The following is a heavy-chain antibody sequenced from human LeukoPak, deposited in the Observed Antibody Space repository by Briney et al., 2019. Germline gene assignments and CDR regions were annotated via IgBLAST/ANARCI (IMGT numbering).Heavy chain of an antibody. CDR2: INGGNSDT. V-gene: IGHV3-23*01. D-gene: IGHD6-13*01. Sequence: GGSLRLSCAASGFTMENNAMSWVRQAPGKGLEWVSAINGGNSDTHYAESVKGRFTIARDNSRNTLYPQMNSLSAEDTAVYYCAKDLFRWAFDYWGQGTLVTVSS. J-gene: IGHJ4*02. CDR3: AKDLFRWAFDY. CDR1: GFTMENNA.